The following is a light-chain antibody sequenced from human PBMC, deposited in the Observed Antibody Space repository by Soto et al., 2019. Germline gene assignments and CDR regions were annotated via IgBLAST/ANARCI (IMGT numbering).Light chain of an antibody. CDR2: EVT. J-gene: IGLJ3*02. CDR3: AAWDDTLNAWV. Sequence: QSALTQPPSASGSPGQSVTISCTGTTTDVGGYDLVSWYQQHPGKAPKVIIYEVTKRPSGVPDRFSGSKSGTSASLAISGLQSEDEADYYCAAWDDTLNAWVFGGGTKLTVL. V-gene: IGLV2-8*01. CDR1: TTDVGGYDL.